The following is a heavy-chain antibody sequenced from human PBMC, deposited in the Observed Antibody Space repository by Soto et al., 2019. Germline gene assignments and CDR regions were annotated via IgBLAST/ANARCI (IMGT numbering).Heavy chain of an antibody. CDR3: ARHYGVYAYYYYGMDV. CDR1: GFTFSSYA. Sequence: GGSLRLSCAASGFTFSSYAMHWVRQAPGKGLEWVAVISYDGSNKYYADSVKGRFTISRDNSKNTLYLQMNSLRAEDTAVYYCARHYGVYAYYYYGMDVWGQGTTVTVSS. J-gene: IGHJ6*02. V-gene: IGHV3-30-3*01. D-gene: IGHD4-17*01. CDR2: ISYDGSNK.